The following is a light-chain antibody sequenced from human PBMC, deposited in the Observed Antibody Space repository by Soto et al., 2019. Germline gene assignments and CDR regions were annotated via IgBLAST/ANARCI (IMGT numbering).Light chain of an antibody. CDR2: DVR. V-gene: IGLV2-14*01. Sequence: QSALTQPASVSGSPGQSITISCTGPSSDVGGYNYVSWYQQHPDKAPKLMIYDVRNRPSGVSNRFSGSKSGNTASLTISALQAEDETDYSCCSYTSDNTYVFAPGTALSVL. CDR3: CSYTSDNTYV. CDR1: SSDVGGYNY. J-gene: IGLJ1*01.